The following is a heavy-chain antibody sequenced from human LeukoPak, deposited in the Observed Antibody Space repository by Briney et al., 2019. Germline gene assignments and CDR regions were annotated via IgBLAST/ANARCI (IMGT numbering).Heavy chain of an antibody. D-gene: IGHD4-17*01. CDR1: GFTVSSNY. CDR2: IYSGGST. CDR3: ARAALRGPYFAY. V-gene: IGHV3-66*01. Sequence: GGSLRLSCAAAGFTVSSNYMSWVRQAPGKGLEWVSVIYSGGSTYYAGSVRGRFTISRDNSKNTLYIQTTSQRAAHTAVSYCARAALRGPYFAYWGQGTLVTVSS. J-gene: IGHJ4*02.